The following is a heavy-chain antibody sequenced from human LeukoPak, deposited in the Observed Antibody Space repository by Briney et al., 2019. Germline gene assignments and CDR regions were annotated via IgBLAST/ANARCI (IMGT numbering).Heavy chain of an antibody. CDR1: GFTFSSYS. Sequence: PGGSLRLSCAASGFTFSSYSMNWVRQAPGKGLEWVSAISGSGGSTYYADSVKGRFTISRDNSKNTLYLQMNSLRAEDTAVYYCAKTGDYGPTHDAFDIWGQGTRVTVSS. CDR2: ISGSGGST. D-gene: IGHD4-17*01. CDR3: AKTGDYGPTHDAFDI. V-gene: IGHV3-23*01. J-gene: IGHJ3*02.